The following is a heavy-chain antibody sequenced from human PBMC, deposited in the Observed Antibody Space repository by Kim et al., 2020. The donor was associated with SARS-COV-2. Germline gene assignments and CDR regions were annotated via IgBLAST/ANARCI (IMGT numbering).Heavy chain of an antibody. D-gene: IGHD3-16*02. CDR2: ISYDGSNK. CDR3: AKDLRGKFGGVIVNYFDY. CDR1: GFTFSSYG. Sequence: LSLTCAASGFTFSSYGMHWVRQAPGKGLEWVAVISYDGSNKYYADSVKGRFTISRDNSKNTLYLQMNSLRAEETAVYYCAKDLRGKFGGVIVNYFDY. J-gene: IGHJ4*01. V-gene: IGHV3-30*18.